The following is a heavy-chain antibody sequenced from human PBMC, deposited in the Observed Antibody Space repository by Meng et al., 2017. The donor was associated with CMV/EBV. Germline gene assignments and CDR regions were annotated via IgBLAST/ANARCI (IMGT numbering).Heavy chain of an antibody. CDR3: ASSPLWFGEGGFDY. CDR1: GFTFSSYS. CDR2: ISSSSSYI. J-gene: IGHJ4*02. Sequence: GESLNISCAASGFTFSSYSMNWVRQAPGKGLEWVSSISSSSSYIYYADSVKGRFTISRDNAKNSLYLQMNSLRAEDTAVYYCASSPLWFGEGGFDYWGQGTLVTVSS. D-gene: IGHD3-10*01. V-gene: IGHV3-21*01.